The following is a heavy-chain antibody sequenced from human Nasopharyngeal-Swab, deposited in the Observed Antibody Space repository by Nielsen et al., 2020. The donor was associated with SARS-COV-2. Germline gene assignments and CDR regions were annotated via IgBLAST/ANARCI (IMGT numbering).Heavy chain of an antibody. Sequence: GESLKISCAASGLTFSSYAMSWVRQAPGKGLEWVSVISGSGGSTYYADSVKGRFTISRDNSKNTLYLQMNSLRAEDTAVYYCARYDDYYDSSGYAYWGQGTLVTVSS. D-gene: IGHD3-22*01. V-gene: IGHV3-23*01. CDR1: GLTFSSYA. CDR2: ISGSGGST. J-gene: IGHJ4*02. CDR3: ARYDDYYDSSGYAY.